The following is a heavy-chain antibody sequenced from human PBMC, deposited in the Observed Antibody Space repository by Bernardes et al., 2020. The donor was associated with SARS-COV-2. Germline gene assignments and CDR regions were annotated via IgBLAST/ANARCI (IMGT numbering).Heavy chain of an antibody. J-gene: IGHJ3*02. CDR2: ISDSGGST. CDR1: GFTFTSYA. CDR3: AKGRFGATGDAFDI. Sequence: GGSLRLSCAASGFTFTSYAMSWVRQAPGKGLEWVSAISDSGGSTYYADSVKGRFTISRDNSKSTLYLQMNSLRAEDTAVYYCAKGRFGATGDAFDIWGQGTMVTVSS. V-gene: IGHV3-23*01. D-gene: IGHD3-10*01.